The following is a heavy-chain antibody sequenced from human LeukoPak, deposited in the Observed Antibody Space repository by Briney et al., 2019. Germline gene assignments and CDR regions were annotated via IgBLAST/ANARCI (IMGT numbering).Heavy chain of an antibody. V-gene: IGHV3-74*01. J-gene: IGHJ4*02. CDR1: GFTSSSYW. CDR3: ARWYSSGWYYFDY. Sequence: GGSLRLSCAASGFTSSSYWMHWVRQAPGKGLVWVSRINSDGSSTSYADSVKGRFTISRDNAKNTLYLQMNRLRAEDTAVYYCARWYSSGWYYFDYWGQGTLVTVSS. CDR2: INSDGSST. D-gene: IGHD6-19*01.